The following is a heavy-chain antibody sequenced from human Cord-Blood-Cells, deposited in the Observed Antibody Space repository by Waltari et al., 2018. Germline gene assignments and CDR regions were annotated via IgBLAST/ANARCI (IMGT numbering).Heavy chain of an antibody. CDR3: ARFSASFDY. CDR2: INYSGIT. CDR1: GGSISSSSYY. J-gene: IGHJ4*02. Sequence: QLQLQESGPGLVKPSETLSLTCTVSGGSISSSSYYWGWIRQPPGKGLAWIGSINYSGITDYYPTLKRRGTISFDTSKIQFSLKLSSVTAADTTVYYCARFSASFDYWGQGTLVTVSS. V-gene: IGHV4-39*01. D-gene: IGHD6-19*01.